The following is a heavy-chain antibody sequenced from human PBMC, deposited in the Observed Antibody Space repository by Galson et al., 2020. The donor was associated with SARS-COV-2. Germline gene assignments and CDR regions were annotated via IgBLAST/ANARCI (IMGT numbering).Heavy chain of an antibody. CDR2: LFRGGSR. J-gene: IGHJ5*02. CDR3: AKVGGGGVCYSWGFRT. V-gene: IGHV3-66*01. D-gene: IGHD2-21*01. CDR1: GFTMTDTY. Sequence: GESLKISCAASGFTMTDTYMSWVRQAPGKGLEWVSILFRGGSRYDADSVKDRFTISRDSSKNTLYLQMTSLRVEDTAVYYCAKVGGGGVCYSWGFRTWGQGTLVTVSS.